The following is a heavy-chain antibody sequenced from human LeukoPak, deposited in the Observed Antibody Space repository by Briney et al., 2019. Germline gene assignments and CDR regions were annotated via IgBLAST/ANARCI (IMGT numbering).Heavy chain of an antibody. Sequence: ASVKVSCKASGYTFTSYYVHWVRQAPGQGLEWMGVINPSGGSSSYAQKFQGRVTMTRDTSTRTVYMELSSLRSEDTAVYYCARDDYGRRTNPVDYWGQGTLVTVSS. V-gene: IGHV1-46*01. CDR3: ARDDYGRRTNPVDY. D-gene: IGHD4-17*01. J-gene: IGHJ4*02. CDR2: INPSGGSS. CDR1: GYTFTSYY.